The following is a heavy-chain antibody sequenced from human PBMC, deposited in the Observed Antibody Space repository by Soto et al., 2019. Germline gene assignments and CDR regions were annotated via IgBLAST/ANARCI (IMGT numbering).Heavy chain of an antibody. CDR3: ARDRSQLPRDY. CDR2: ISYDGSNK. V-gene: IGHV3-30-3*01. J-gene: IGHJ4*02. Sequence: QVQLVESGGGVVQPGRSLRLSCAASGFTFSSYAMHWVRQAPGKGLEWVAVISYDGSNKYYADSVKGRFTISRDNSKNTLYLKMNSLRAQDTAVYYCARDRSQLPRDYWGQGTLVTVSS. D-gene: IGHD2-2*01. CDR1: GFTFSSYA.